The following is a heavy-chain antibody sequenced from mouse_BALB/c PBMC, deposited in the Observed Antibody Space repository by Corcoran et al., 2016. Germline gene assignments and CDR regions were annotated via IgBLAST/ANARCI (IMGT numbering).Heavy chain of an antibody. D-gene: IGHD1-1*01. CDR1: GYSITSDYA. J-gene: IGHJ3*01. V-gene: IGHV3-2*02. CDR3: ARCSGSAWFAY. CDR2: ISYSGST. Sequence: DVQLQESGPGLVKPSQSLSLTCTVTGYSITSDYAWNWIRQFPGNKLEWMGYISYSGSTSYNPSLKSRISITRDTSKNQFFLQLNSVTTEDTATYYCARCSGSAWFAYWGQGTLVTVSA.